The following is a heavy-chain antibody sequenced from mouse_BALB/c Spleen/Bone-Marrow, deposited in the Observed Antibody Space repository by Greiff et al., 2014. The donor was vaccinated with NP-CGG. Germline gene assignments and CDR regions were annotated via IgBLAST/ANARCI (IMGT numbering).Heavy chain of an antibody. D-gene: IGHD1-1*01. CDR1: GYTFTDYY. J-gene: IGHJ1*01. CDR2: IYPGGGNT. Sequence: VQLQQSGPELVKPGASVKISCKASGYTFTDYYINWVKQKPGQGLEWIGWIYPGGGNTKYNEKFKGKATFTVDTSSSTAYMQLSSLTSEDTAVYFCASPPDYYCSSYYWYFDVWGAGTTVTVSS. V-gene: IGHV1-84*02. CDR3: ASPPDYYCSSYYWYFDV.